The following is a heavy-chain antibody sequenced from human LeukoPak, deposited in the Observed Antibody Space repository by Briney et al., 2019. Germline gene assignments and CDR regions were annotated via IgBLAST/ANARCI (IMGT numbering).Heavy chain of an antibody. CDR2: IQQDGSEK. D-gene: IGHD2-2*01. V-gene: IGHV3-7*01. CDR1: RFTFSSYW. CDR3: ARDARVVLDY. J-gene: IGHJ4*02. Sequence: GGSLRLSCAASRFTFSSYWMSWVRQAPGRGLEWVANIQQDGSEKYYVGSVKGRFTISRDNAKNSLYLQMNSLRAEDTAVYYCARDARVVLDYWGQGTLVTVSS.